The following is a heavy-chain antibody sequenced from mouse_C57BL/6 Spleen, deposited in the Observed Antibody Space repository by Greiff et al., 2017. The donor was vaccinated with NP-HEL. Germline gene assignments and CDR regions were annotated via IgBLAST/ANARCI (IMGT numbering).Heavy chain of an antibody. V-gene: IGHV1-55*01. Sequence: VQLQQSGAELVKPGASVKMSCKASGYTFTSYWITWVKQRPGQGLEWIGDIYPGSGSTNYNEKFKSKATLTVDTSSSTAYMQLSSLTSEDSAVYYCARRNWGYWYFDVWGTGTTVTVSS. CDR3: ARRNWGYWYFDV. CDR1: GYTFTSYW. J-gene: IGHJ1*03. CDR2: IYPGSGST. D-gene: IGHD4-1*01.